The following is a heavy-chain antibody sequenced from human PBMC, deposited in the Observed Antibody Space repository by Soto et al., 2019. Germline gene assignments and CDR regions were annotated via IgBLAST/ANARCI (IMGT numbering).Heavy chain of an antibody. CDR1: GYTFTGYY. J-gene: IGHJ6*03. D-gene: IGHD1-7*01. CDR3: ARAGPLELAYYYYYMDV. CDR2: INPNSGGT. V-gene: IGHV1-2*04. Sequence: ASVKVSCKASGYTFTGYYMHWVRQAPGQGLEWMGWINPNSGGTNYAQKFQGWVTMTRDTSISTAYMELSRLRSDDTAVYYCARAGPLELAYYYYYMDVWGKGTTVTVS.